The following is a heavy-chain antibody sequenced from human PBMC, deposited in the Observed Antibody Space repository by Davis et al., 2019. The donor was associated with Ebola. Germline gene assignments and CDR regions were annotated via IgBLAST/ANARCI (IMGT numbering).Heavy chain of an antibody. CDR2: IKGDESST. D-gene: IGHD1-1*01. Sequence: PGWSLRLSCAASGFTFSSYWMHWVRQAPGKGLVWVSRIKGDESSTSYADSVKGRFTISRDNAKNTLYLQMNSLRAEDTAMYYCARALTSSNNGKFDHWGQGTLVTVSS. CDR3: ARALTSSNNGKFDH. V-gene: IGHV3-74*01. CDR1: GFTFSSYW. J-gene: IGHJ4*02.